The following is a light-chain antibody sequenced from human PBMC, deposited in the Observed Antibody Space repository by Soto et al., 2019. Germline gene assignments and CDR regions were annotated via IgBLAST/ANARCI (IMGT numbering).Light chain of an antibody. J-gene: IGKJ2*01. V-gene: IGKV1-5*01. CDR2: DAS. CDR1: QSISSW. Sequence: DIQMTQSPSTLSASVGDRVTITCRASQSISSWLAWYQQKPGKAPKLLIYDASSLESGVPSSFSGSGSGTEFTLTISSLRPDDFATYYCQQYNSFSFTFGQGTKLEIK. CDR3: QQYNSFSFT.